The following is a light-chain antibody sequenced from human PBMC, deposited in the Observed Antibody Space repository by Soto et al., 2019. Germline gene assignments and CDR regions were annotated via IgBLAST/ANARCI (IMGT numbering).Light chain of an antibody. Sequence: QSALTQPPSASGSPGQSVSISCTGISSDVGGYNYVSWYQQHPGKAPKLVIYDVTKRPSGVPDRFSGSKSGNTASLTVSGLQDEDEADYYCSSYAGSNNLVFGGGTKLTVL. CDR3: SSYAGSNNLV. V-gene: IGLV2-8*01. CDR1: SSDVGGYNY. CDR2: DVT. J-gene: IGLJ2*01.